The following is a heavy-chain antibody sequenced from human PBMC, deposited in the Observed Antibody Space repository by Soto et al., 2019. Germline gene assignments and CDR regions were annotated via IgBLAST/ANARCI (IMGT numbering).Heavy chain of an antibody. CDR2: TYYRSKWYN. D-gene: IGHD3-3*01. CDR1: GDSVSSNSAA. J-gene: IGHJ6*02. Sequence: PSQTLALPCAISGDSVSSNSAACNFIRQSPSRGLELLGRTYYRSKWYNDYAVPVKSRITINPDTSKNQFSLQLNSVTPEDTAVYYCARGGLIDYDFWSGYPPQDYYGMDVWGQGTTVTVSS. CDR3: ARGGLIDYDFWSGYPPQDYYGMDV. V-gene: IGHV6-1*01.